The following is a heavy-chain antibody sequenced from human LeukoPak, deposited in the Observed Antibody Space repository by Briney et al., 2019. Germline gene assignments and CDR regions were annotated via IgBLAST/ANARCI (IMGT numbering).Heavy chain of an antibody. CDR2: IRQDGSEK. Sequence: PGGSLRLSCAASGFTFSSYWMSGVRQAPGKGLEGVANIRQDGSEKYYVDSVKGRFTISRDNAKNSLYLQMNSLRAEDTAVYYCAREAPGWYSSSWFDYWGQGTLVTVSS. J-gene: IGHJ4*02. CDR3: AREAPGWYSSSWFDY. CDR1: GFTFSSYW. V-gene: IGHV3-7*03. D-gene: IGHD6-13*01.